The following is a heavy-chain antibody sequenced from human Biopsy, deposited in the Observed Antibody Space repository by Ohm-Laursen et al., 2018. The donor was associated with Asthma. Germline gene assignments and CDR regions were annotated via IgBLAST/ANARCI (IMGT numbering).Heavy chain of an antibody. CDR3: ARGQKSAGDRWFDP. CDR2: INTNSGGT. Sequence: ASVKVSCKASGYTFIGCHIHWMRQAPGQGLERMGRINTNSGGTNYAKKFQGRVTMTRDTSVSTSYMEVSRLRSDDTAVYYCARGQKSAGDRWFDPWGQGTLVTVSS. CDR1: GYTFIGCH. J-gene: IGHJ5*02. D-gene: IGHD6-13*01. V-gene: IGHV1-2*06.